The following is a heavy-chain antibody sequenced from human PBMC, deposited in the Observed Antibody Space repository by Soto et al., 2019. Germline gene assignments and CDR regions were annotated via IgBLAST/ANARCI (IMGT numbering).Heavy chain of an antibody. CDR2: TGGSLYPI. Sequence: HVQLVESGGGLVEPGGSLRLSCAASGFSFSDYYVNWIRQAPGKGLEWISYTGGSLYPIYYADSVKGRFSISRDSAKNSVFLQMNSLRVEDTAVYYCARDNRSFWNGYYRRYDYYGMDVWGRGTTVIVSS. CDR1: GFSFSDYY. J-gene: IGHJ6*02. CDR3: ARDNRSFWNGYYRRYDYYGMDV. V-gene: IGHV3-11*01. D-gene: IGHD3-3*01.